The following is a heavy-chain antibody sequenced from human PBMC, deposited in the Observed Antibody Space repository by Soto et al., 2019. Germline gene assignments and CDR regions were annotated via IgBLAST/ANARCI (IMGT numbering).Heavy chain of an antibody. CDR1: GFSVSSTY. D-gene: IGHD3-3*01. CDR3: ARGEEWGWRHYFDL. CDR2: IYSGGSA. Sequence: GGSLRLSCAASGFSVSSTYMNWVRQAPGKGLEWVSVIYSGGSASYADSVKGRFTISRDNSKNTVYLQMSNVRADDTGVYYCARGEEWGWRHYFDLWGQGTLVTVSS. V-gene: IGHV3-53*01. J-gene: IGHJ4*02.